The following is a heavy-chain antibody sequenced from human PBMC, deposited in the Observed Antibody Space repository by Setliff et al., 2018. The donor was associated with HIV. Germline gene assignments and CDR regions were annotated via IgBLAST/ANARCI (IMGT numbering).Heavy chain of an antibody. CDR2: IYYSGST. J-gene: IGHJ6*02. V-gene: IGHV4-39*07. CDR1: GGSISSSSYY. Sequence: PSETLSLTCTVSGGSISSSSYYWGWIRQPPEKGLEWIGSIYYSGSTYYNPSLKSRVTISVDTSKNQFSLNLTPVTAADTAVYYCAQLTPRTHYFYGMDVWGQGTTVTVSS. CDR3: AQLTPRTHYFYGMDV.